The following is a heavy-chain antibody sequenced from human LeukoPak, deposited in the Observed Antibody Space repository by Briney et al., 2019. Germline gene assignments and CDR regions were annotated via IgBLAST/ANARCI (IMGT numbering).Heavy chain of an antibody. CDR1: GYSFTSYW. D-gene: IGHD1-26*01. J-gene: IGHJ4*02. CDR3: ARLPDSGSYFGVRAYYFDY. Sequence: GESLKISCKGSGYSFTSYWIGWVRRMPGKGLEWMGIIYPGDSDTRYSPSFQGQVTISADKSINTAYLQWSSLKASDTAMYYCARLPDSGSYFGVRAYYFDYWGQGTLVTVSS. V-gene: IGHV5-51*01. CDR2: IYPGDSDT.